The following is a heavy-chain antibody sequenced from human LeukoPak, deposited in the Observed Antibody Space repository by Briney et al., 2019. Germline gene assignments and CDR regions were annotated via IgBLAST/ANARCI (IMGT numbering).Heavy chain of an antibody. D-gene: IGHD3-22*01. Sequence: SETLSLTCTVSGGSISSYYWSWIRQPPGKGLEWIGYIYYSESTNYNPSLKSRVTISVDTSKNQFSLKLSSVTAADTAVYYCASSEEWLLLRYFDYWGQGTLVTVSS. CDR1: GGSISSYY. CDR3: ASSEEWLLLRYFDY. J-gene: IGHJ4*02. V-gene: IGHV4-59*01. CDR2: IYYSEST.